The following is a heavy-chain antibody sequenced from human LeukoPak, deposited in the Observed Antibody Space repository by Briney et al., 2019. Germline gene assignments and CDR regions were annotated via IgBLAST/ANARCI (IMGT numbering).Heavy chain of an antibody. V-gene: IGHV4-34*01. CDR2: INHSGST. Sequence: SETLSLTCAVDGGSFSGYYWSWIRQPPGKGLEWIGEINHSGSTNYNPSLKSRVTISVDTSKNQFSLKLSSVTAADTAVYYCTRGRWDGYNTIGGQGTLVTVSS. CDR3: TRGRWDGYNTI. J-gene: IGHJ4*02. D-gene: IGHD5-24*01. CDR1: GGSFSGYY.